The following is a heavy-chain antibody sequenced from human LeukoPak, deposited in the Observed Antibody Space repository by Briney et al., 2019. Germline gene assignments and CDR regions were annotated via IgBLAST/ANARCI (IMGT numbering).Heavy chain of an antibody. CDR1: GGSISNYH. J-gene: IGHJ4*02. CDR2: VYYSGST. Sequence: SETLSLTCTVSGGSISNYHWSWIRQPPGKGLEWIGYVYYSGSTNYNPPPKSRVTISTDTSRNQFSLKLSSVTAADTAVYYCATGFYFDYWGQGTLVTVSS. V-gene: IGHV4-59*01. CDR3: ATGFYFDY.